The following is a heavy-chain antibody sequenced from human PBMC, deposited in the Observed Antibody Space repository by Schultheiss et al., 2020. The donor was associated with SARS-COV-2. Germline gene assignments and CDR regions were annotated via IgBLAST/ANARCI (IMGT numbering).Heavy chain of an antibody. Sequence: GGSLRLSCKVSGGTFSAYAFSWVRQAPGQGLEWMGGIIPFFGATQYAQRFQGRVTVTADKSTSTAYMELSSLRSEDTAIYFCARGGWSSSSYWMDYFDLWGQGTLVNVSS. J-gene: IGHJ4*02. V-gene: IGHV1-69*06. CDR2: IIPFFGAT. D-gene: IGHD6-13*01. CDR3: ARGGWSSSSYWMDYFDL. CDR1: GGTFSAYA.